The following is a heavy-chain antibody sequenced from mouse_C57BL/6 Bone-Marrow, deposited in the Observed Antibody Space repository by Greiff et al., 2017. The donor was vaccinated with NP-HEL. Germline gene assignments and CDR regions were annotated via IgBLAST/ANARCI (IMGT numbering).Heavy chain of an antibody. CDR1: GFSFNTYA. J-gene: IGHJ4*01. CDR2: IRSKSNNYAT. D-gene: IGHD6-1*01. CDR3: VRQSSPTRAMDY. Sequence: EVQVVESGGGLVQPKGSLKLSCAASGFSFNTYAMNWVRQAPGKGLEWVARIRSKSNNYATYYADSVKDRFTISRDDSESMLYLQMNNLKTEDTAMYYCVRQSSPTRAMDYWGQGTSVTVSS. V-gene: IGHV10-1*01.